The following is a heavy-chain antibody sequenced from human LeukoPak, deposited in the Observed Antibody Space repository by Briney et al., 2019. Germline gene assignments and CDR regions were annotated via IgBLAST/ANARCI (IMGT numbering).Heavy chain of an antibody. V-gene: IGHV3-21*01. J-gene: IGHJ4*02. Sequence: GGSLRLSCAPSVFTFSSYSMSWVRPAPGGGLEWVSPISSSSSYIYTADSVKGRFTISRDNAKNSLNLQMNSRRAGDTAVYYCASAGITMFRRVITHCGQGTLVTASS. CDR3: ASAGITMFRRVITH. CDR2: ISSSSSYI. CDR1: VFTFSSYS. D-gene: IGHD3-10*01.